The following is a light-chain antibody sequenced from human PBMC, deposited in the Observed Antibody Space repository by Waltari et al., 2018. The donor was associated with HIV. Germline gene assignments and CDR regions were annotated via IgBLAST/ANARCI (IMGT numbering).Light chain of an antibody. CDR2: AAT. CDR1: QGVSSW. V-gene: IGKV1D-16*01. J-gene: IGKJ4*01. CDR3: QQYKTFPLT. Sequence: DIQTTQSPSSLSASVGDRLTITCRASQGVSSWVAWYQHKPDKAPKALIYAATNLQSGVPSRFSGSGSGTIFTLIISSLQPEDFATYYCQQYKTFPLTFGGGTKV.